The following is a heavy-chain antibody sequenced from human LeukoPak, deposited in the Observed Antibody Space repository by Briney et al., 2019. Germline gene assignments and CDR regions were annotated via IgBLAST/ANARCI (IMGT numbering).Heavy chain of an antibody. D-gene: IGHD2-2*01. CDR1: GGSISSGSYY. Sequence: PSGTLSLTCTVSGGSISSGSYYWSWIRQPAGKGLEWIGRIYTSGSTNYNPSLKSRVTISVDTSKNQFSLKLSSVTAADTAVYYCARDRVVVPAAPHYMDVWGKGTTVTVSS. CDR3: ARDRVVVPAAPHYMDV. CDR2: IYTSGST. J-gene: IGHJ6*03. V-gene: IGHV4-61*02.